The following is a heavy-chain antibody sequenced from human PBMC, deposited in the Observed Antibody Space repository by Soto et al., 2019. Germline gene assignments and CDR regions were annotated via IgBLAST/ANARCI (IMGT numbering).Heavy chain of an antibody. CDR2: ISYDGSNK. CDR3: AKAHSSSWSAYGMDV. CDR1: GFTFSSYC. J-gene: IGHJ6*02. Sequence: PGGSLRLSCAASGFTFSSYCMHWVRQAPGKGLEWVAVISYDGSNKYYADSVKGRFTISRDNSKNTLYLQMNSLRAEDTAVYYCAKAHSSSWSAYGMDVWGQGTTVTVSS. V-gene: IGHV3-30*18. D-gene: IGHD6-13*01.